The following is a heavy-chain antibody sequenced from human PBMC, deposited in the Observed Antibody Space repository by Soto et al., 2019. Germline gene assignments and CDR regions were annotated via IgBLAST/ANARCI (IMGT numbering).Heavy chain of an antibody. CDR1: GFTFSSYA. J-gene: IGHJ4*02. CDR2: ISGSGGST. Sequence: EVQLLESGGGLVQPGGSLRLSCAASGFTFSSYAMSWVRQAPGKGLEWVSAISGSGGSTYYADSVKGRFTISRDNSKNTLYLHKNRLNYADTAVYYCAKDLDSGDYVFDYWGQGTLVTVAS. D-gene: IGHD4-17*01. CDR3: AKDLDSGDYVFDY. V-gene: IGHV3-23*01.